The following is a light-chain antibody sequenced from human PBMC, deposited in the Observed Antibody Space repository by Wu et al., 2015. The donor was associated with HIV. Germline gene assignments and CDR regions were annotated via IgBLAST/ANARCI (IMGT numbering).Light chain of an antibody. J-gene: IGKJ1*01. V-gene: IGKV3-20*01. Sequence: EIVLTQSPGTLSLSPGERATLSCRASQSVSSSYLAWYQQKPGQAPRLLIYGASSRATGIPDRFSGSESGTDFTLTISRLEPEDFAVYYCQQYGSSPQTFGQGTKGGNQ. CDR2: GAS. CDR3: QQYGSSPQT. CDR1: QSVSSSY.